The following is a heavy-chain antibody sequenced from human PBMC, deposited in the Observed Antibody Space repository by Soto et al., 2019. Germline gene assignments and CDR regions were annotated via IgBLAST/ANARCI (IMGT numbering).Heavy chain of an antibody. CDR3: AGTRIAVAGTNYYYGMDV. J-gene: IGHJ6*02. CDR2: IYPGDSDT. D-gene: IGHD6-19*01. CDR1: GYSFTRYW. V-gene: IGHV5-51*01. Sequence: GESLKISCKGSGYSFTRYWIGWVRQMPGKGLEWMGIIYPGDSDTRYSPSFQVQVTISADKSISTAYLQWSSLKASDTAMYYCAGTRIAVAGTNYYYGMDVWGQGTTVTVSS.